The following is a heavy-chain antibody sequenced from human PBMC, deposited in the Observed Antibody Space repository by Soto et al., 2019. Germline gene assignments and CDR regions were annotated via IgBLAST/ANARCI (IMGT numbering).Heavy chain of an antibody. CDR1: GYSFTSYW. CDR3: ARPNYDSSGYYHDAFDI. CDR2: IYPGDSDT. D-gene: IGHD3-22*01. J-gene: IGHJ3*02. Sequence: PGESLKISCKGSGYSFTSYWIGWVRQMPGKGLEWMGIIYPGDSDTRYSPSFQGQVTISADKSISTAYLQWSSLKASDTAMYYCARPNYDSSGYYHDAFDIWGQGTMVTVSS. V-gene: IGHV5-51*01.